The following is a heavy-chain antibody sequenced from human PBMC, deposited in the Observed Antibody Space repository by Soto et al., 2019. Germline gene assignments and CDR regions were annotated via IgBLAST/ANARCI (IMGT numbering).Heavy chain of an antibody. Sequence: SDTLSLTCTVSGGSISSGGYYWSWIRQHPGKGPEWIGYIYYSGSTYYNPSLKSRVTISVDTSKNQFSLKLSSVTAADTAVYYCARSFGVAADGPFDYWGQGTLVTSPQ. CDR2: IYYSGST. J-gene: IGHJ4*02. D-gene: IGHD6-13*01. V-gene: IGHV4-31*03. CDR1: GGSISSGGYY. CDR3: ARSFGVAADGPFDY.